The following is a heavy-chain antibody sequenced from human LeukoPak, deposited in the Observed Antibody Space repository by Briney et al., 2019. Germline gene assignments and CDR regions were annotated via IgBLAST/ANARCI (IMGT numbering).Heavy chain of an antibody. D-gene: IGHD3-22*01. CDR2: IYTSGST. CDR1: GGSISSGSYY. J-gene: IGHJ4*02. CDR3: ARGRARYYDSSGYYGY. V-gene: IGHV4-61*02. Sequence: SETLSLTCTVSGGSISSGSYYWTWIRQPAGKGLEWIGRIYTSGSTNYNPSLKSRVTISLDTSKNQFSLKLSSVTAADTAVYYCARGRARYYDSSGYYGYWGQGTLVTVSS.